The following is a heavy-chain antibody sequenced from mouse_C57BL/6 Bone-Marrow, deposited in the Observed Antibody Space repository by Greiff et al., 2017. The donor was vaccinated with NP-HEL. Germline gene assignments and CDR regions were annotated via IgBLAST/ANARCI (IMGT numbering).Heavy chain of an antibody. CDR3: ARSHYTMDY. Sequence: EVKLVESGPVLVKPGASVKMSCKASGYTFTDYYMNWVKQSHGKSLEWIGVINPYNGGTSYNQKFKGKATLTVDKSSSTAYMELNSLTSEDSAVYYCARSHYTMDYWGQGTSVTVSS. CDR2: INPYNGGT. V-gene: IGHV1-19*01. J-gene: IGHJ4*01. CDR1: GYTFTDYY.